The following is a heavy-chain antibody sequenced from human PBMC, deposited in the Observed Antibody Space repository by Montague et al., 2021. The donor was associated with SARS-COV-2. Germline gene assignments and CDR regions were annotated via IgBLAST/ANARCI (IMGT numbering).Heavy chain of an antibody. D-gene: IGHD1-1*01. CDR1: GFTFSSYG. CDR2: ISYDGSNK. Sequence: SLRLSCAASGFTFSSYGMHWVRQAPGKGLKWVAVISYDGSNKYYADSVKGRFTISRDNSKNTLYLQMNSLRVEDTAVYYCARDPGETMGYYYGMDVWGQGTTVTVSS. V-gene: IGHV3-33*05. CDR3: ARDPGETMGYYYGMDV. J-gene: IGHJ6*02.